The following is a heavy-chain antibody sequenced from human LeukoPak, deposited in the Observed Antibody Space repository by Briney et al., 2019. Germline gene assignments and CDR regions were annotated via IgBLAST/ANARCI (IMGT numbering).Heavy chain of an antibody. CDR2: INPNTAGT. J-gene: IGHJ6*03. CDR1: GYTFTGSY. D-gene: IGHD4-11*01. V-gene: IGHV1-2*02. CDR3: ATSAGDYRAGHYYYMGV. Sequence: ASVKVSCKASGYTFTGSYFHWVRQAPGQGLEWMGWINPNTAGTNYAQKFLGGVTLTWDTSISTAYMELNRLTSDDTAVYYCATSAGDYRAGHYYYMGVWGKGTSVTVSS.